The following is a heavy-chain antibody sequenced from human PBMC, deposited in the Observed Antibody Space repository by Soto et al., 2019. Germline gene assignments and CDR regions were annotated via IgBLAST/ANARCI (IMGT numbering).Heavy chain of an antibody. J-gene: IGHJ4*02. V-gene: IGHV4-59*12. Sequence: SETLSLTCTVSGGSISSYYWSWIRQPPGKGLEWIGEIYYSGSTNYNPSLRSRVTISVDTSKNQFSLKLSSVTAADTAVYYCARGGSSGYVVWGQGTLVTVSS. CDR3: ARGGSSGYVV. CDR2: IYYSGST. CDR1: GGSISSYY. D-gene: IGHD3-22*01.